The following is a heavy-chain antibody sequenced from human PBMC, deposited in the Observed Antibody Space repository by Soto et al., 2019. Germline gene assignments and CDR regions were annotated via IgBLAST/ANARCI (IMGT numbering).Heavy chain of an antibody. J-gene: IGHJ5*02. CDR1: GFTFSSYS. CDR3: ARGRLVLGWSTPPNWFDP. D-gene: IGHD2-8*02. Sequence: EVQLVESGGGLVKPGGSLRLSCAASGFTFSSYSMNWVRQAPGKGLEWVSSISSSSSYIYYADSVKGRFTISRDNAKHSPYLQMNSLRAEDTAVYYCARGRLVLGWSTPPNWFDPWGQGTLVTVSS. CDR2: ISSSSSYI. V-gene: IGHV3-21*01.